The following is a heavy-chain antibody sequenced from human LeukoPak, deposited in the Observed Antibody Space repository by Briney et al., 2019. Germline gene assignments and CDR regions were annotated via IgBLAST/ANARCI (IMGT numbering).Heavy chain of an antibody. D-gene: IGHD2-2*01. CDR2: IKSKTDGGTT. V-gene: IGHV3-15*01. Sequence: GGSLRLSCAASGFTFSNAWMSWVRQAPGKGLEWVGRIKSKTDGGTTDYAAPVKGRFTISRDDSKSTLYLQMNSLKTEDTAVYYCTTAYCSSTSCYDYWGQGTLVTVSS. CDR3: TTAYCSSTSCYDY. CDR1: GFTFSNAW. J-gene: IGHJ4*02.